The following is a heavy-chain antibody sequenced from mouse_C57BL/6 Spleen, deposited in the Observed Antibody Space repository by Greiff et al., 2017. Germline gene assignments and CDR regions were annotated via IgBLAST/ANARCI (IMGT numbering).Heavy chain of an antibody. CDR1: GYTFTSYW. V-gene: IGHV1-52*01. D-gene: IGHD1-1*01. CDR3: ARSYGSSYDYVDY. CDR2: IDPSDSET. J-gene: IGHJ2*01. Sequence: VQLQQPGAELVRPGSSVKLSCKASGYTFTSYWMHWVKQRPIQGLEWIGNIDPSDSETHYNQKFKDKATLTVDKSSSTAYMQLSSLTSEDSAVYYCARSYGSSYDYVDYWGQGTTLTVSS.